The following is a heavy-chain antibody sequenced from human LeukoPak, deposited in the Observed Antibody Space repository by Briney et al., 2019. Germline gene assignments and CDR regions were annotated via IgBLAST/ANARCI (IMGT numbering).Heavy chain of an antibody. J-gene: IGHJ1*01. CDR3: ARDARNYYDSSGYPAGFQH. CDR2: IIPIFSTA. D-gene: IGHD3-22*01. CDR1: GGTFSSYA. Sequence: SVKVSCKASGGTFSSYAISWVRQAPGQGLEWMGGIIPIFSTANYAQKFQGRVTITADESTSTAYMELSSLRSEDTAVYYCARDARNYYDSSGYPAGFQHWGQGTLVTVSS. V-gene: IGHV1-69*13.